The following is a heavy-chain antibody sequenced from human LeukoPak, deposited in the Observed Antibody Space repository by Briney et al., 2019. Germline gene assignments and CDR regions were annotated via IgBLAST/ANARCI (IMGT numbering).Heavy chain of an antibody. Sequence: GGSLRLSCAASGFKFDDYAMHWVRQVPGKGLEWVAGITWNSGFIAFADSLKGRFSISRDNGKNSLFLQMNSLTPEDTAFYYCTKDVADYVWGEYRHFDKWGQGALVTVSS. V-gene: IGHV3-9*01. CDR3: TKDVADYVWGEYRHFDK. CDR2: ITWNSGFI. J-gene: IGHJ4*02. CDR1: GFKFDDYA. D-gene: IGHD3-16*01.